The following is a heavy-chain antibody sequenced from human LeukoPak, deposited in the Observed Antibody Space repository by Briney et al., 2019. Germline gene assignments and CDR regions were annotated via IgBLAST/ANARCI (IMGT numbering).Heavy chain of an antibody. V-gene: IGHV4-30-4*01. CDR3: ARISLYCSSTSCYDPNDY. CDR2: IYYSGST. Sequence: PSETLSLTCTVSGGSISSGDYYWSWIRQPPGKGLEWIGYIYYSGSTYYNPSLKSRVTISVDTSKNQFSLNLNSVTAADTAVYYCARISLYCSSTSCYDPNDYWGQGTLLTVSS. D-gene: IGHD2-2*01. J-gene: IGHJ4*02. CDR1: GGSISSGDYY.